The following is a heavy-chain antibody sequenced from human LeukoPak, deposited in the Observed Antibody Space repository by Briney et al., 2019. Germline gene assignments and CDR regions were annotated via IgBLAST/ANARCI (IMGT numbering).Heavy chain of an antibody. CDR2: INHSGST. D-gene: IGHD5-24*01. V-gene: IGHV4-34*01. J-gene: IGHJ6*03. CDR1: GGSFSGYY. CDR3: ARIVEMATITPYYYMDV. Sequence: SETLSLTCAVYGGSFSGYYWSWIRQPPGKGLEWIGEINHSGSTNYNPSLKSRVTISVDTSKNQFSLKLSSVTAADTAVYYCARIVEMATITPYYYMDVWGKGTTVTVSS.